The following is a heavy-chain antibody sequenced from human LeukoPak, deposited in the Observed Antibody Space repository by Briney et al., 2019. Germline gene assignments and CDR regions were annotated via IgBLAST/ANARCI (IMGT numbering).Heavy chain of an antibody. J-gene: IGHJ5*02. D-gene: IGHD6-19*01. V-gene: IGHV4-34*01. CDR2: INHSGST. CDR3: ARGLGKAVAGLNWFDP. Sequence: SETLSLTCAVYGGSFSGYYWSWIRRPPGKGLEWIGEINHSGSTNYNPSLKSRVTISVDTSKNQFSLKLSSVTAADTAVYYCARGLGKAVAGLNWFDPWGQGTLVTVSS. CDR1: GGSFSGYY.